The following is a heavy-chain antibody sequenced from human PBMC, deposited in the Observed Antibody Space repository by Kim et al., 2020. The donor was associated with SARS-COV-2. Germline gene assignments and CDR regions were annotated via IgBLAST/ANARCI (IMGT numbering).Heavy chain of an antibody. CDR1: GYTFTSYD. CDR2: MNPNSGNT. J-gene: IGHJ4*02. Sequence: ASVKVSCKASGYTFTSYDINWVRQATGQGLEWMGWMNPNSGNTGYAQKFQGRVTMTRNTSISTAYMELSSLRSEDTAVYYCAREMGYYYDSSGYYSDDYWGQGTLVTVSS. D-gene: IGHD3-22*01. CDR3: AREMGYYYDSSGYYSDDY. V-gene: IGHV1-8*01.